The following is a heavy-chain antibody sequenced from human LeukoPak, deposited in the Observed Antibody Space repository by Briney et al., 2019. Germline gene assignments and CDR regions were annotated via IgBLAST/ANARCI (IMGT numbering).Heavy chain of an antibody. J-gene: IGHJ3*02. V-gene: IGHV3-9*01. D-gene: IGHD2-2*01. Sequence: GGSLRLSCAASGFTFDDYAMHWVRHAPGKGLEWVSGISWNSGSIGYADSVKGRFTISRDNAKNSLYLQMNSLRAEDTALYYCAKDRLRYCSSTSCSRAFDIWGQGTMVTVSS. CDR1: GFTFDDYA. CDR2: ISWNSGSI. CDR3: AKDRLRYCSSTSCSRAFDI.